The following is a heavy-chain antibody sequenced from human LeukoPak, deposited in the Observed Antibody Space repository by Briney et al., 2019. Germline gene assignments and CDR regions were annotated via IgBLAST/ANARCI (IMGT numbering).Heavy chain of an antibody. J-gene: IGHJ6*02. CDR1: GYTFIDYA. Sequence: GASVKVSCKASGYTFIDYAMHWVRQAPGQRFEWMGWIDAGNGDTRYSQKFQGRVTMTRDTSTSTVYMELSSLRSEDTAVYYCARVNRSYYYYGMDVWGQGTTVTVSS. D-gene: IGHD3-22*01. V-gene: IGHV1-3*01. CDR3: ARVNRSYYYYGMDV. CDR2: IDAGNGDT.